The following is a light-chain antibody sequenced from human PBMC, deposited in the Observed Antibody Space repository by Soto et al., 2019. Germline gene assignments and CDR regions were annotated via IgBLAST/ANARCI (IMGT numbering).Light chain of an antibody. CDR1: QDISDV. CDR2: DAS. V-gene: IGKV1-33*01. Sequence: DIQMTHSPSALSASVGDRVTITCQASQDISDVLNWYQQQPGKAPKVLIYDASKLQTGVPSRFSGRGSGKDFTFTISSLQPDDSGTYYCQQFYDRPITFGQGTRLEIK. J-gene: IGKJ5*01. CDR3: QQFYDRPIT.